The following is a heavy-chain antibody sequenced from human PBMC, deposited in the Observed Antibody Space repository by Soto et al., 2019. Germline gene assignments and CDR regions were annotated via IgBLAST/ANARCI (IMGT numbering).Heavy chain of an antibody. CDR1: GGSVSSGSYY. Sequence: PSETLSLTCTVSGGSVSSGSYYWSWIRQPPGKGLEWIGYIYYSGSTNYNPSLKSRVTISVDTSKNQFSLKLSSVTAADTAVYYCARDTGSSGWYYYYYGMDVWGQGTTVTVSS. J-gene: IGHJ6*02. V-gene: IGHV4-61*01. CDR3: ARDTGSSGWYYYYYGMDV. D-gene: IGHD6-19*01. CDR2: IYYSGST.